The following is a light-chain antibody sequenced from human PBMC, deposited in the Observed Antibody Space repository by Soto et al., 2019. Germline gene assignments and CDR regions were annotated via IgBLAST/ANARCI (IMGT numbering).Light chain of an antibody. J-gene: IGKJ1*01. CDR3: QQYISYPWT. V-gene: IGKV1-5*01. CDR1: QSISTW. Sequence: DIQMTQSPSTLSASVGDRVTITCRASQSISTWLAWYQQKPGKAPKLLIYDVSTLESGVPSRFSGSGSGTEFTLTISSLQPDDFATYCCQQYISYPWTFGQGTKVDIK. CDR2: DVS.